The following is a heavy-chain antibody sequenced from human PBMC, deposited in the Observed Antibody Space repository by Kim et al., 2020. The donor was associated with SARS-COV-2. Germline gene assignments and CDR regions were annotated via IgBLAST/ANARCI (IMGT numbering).Heavy chain of an antibody. CDR1: GGSFSGYY. CDR3: AGGPIAVAGNFDY. J-gene: IGHJ4*02. D-gene: IGHD6-19*01. CDR2: INHSGST. Sequence: SETLSLTCAVYGGSFSGYYWSWIRQPPGKGLEWIGEINHSGSTNYNPSLKSRVTISVDTSKNQFSLKLSSVTAADTAVYYCAGGPIAVAGNFDYWGQGTLVTVSS. V-gene: IGHV4-34*01.